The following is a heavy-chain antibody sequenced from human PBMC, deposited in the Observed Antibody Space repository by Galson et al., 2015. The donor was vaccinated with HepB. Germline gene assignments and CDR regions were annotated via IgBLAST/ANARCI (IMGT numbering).Heavy chain of an antibody. CDR3: ARGEPGAYDILTGLDY. CDR1: GFTVSSNY. D-gene: IGHD3-9*01. CDR2: IYSGGST. Sequence: SLRLSCAASGFTVSSNYMGWVRQAPGKGLEWVSVIYSGGSTYYADPVKGRFTISRHNSKNTLYLQMNSLRAEDTAVYYCARGEPGAYDILTGLDYWGQGTLVTVSS. J-gene: IGHJ4*02. V-gene: IGHV3-53*04.